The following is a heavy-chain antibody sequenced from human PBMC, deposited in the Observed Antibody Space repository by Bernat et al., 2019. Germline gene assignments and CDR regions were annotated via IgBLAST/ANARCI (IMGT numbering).Heavy chain of an antibody. CDR1: GFTFSGSA. D-gene: IGHD3-16*01. CDR2: IRSKANSYAT. V-gene: IGHV3-73*01. CDR3: TSPLKVGGVYYYCMDV. J-gene: IGHJ6*02. Sequence: EVQLVESGGGLVQPGGSLKLSCAASGFTFSGSAMHWVRQASGKGLEWVGRIRSKANSYATAYAASVKGRFTISRDDSKNTAYLQMNSLKTEDTAVYYCTSPLKVGGVYYYCMDVWGQGTTVTVSS.